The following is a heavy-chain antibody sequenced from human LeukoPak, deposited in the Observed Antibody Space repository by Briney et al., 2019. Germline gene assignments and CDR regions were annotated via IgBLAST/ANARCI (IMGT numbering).Heavy chain of an antibody. CDR3: AREHPMVRGTREGFDS. Sequence: ASVKVSCKAPGYIFTSYYMHCVRQAPGQGLVWMGIINPSDGSTSYAQKFQGRVTMTRDTSTSTVYMELSSLRSEDTAVYYCAREHPMVRGTREGFDSWGQGTLVTVSS. CDR2: INPSDGST. D-gene: IGHD3-10*01. J-gene: IGHJ4*02. V-gene: IGHV1-46*01. CDR1: GYIFTSYY.